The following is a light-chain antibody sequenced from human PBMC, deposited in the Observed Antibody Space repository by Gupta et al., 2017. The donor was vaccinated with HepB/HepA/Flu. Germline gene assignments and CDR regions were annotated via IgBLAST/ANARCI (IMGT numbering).Light chain of an antibody. CDR3: CSYAGSGTYV. J-gene: IGLJ1*01. CDR2: EVS. V-gene: IGLV2-23*02. CDR1: SSDVGSYNL. Sequence: QSALTQPAPVSGSPGPSIPLSCTGVSSDVGSYNLVSWYQQHPGKAPKLMSYEVSKRPSGVSNRCSGSKSGNTASLTISGLQAEDEADYCCCSYAGSGTYVFGTGTKVTVL.